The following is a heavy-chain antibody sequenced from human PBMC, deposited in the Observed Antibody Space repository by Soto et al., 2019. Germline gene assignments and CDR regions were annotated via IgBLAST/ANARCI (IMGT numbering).Heavy chain of an antibody. CDR1: GFTFSSYA. CDR3: AKDMGYYGSGSYLWSDYYYGMDV. CDR2: ISGSGGST. Sequence: GGSLRLSCAASGFTFSSYAMSWVRQAPGKGLEWVSAISGSGGSTYYADSVKGRFTISRDNSKNTLYLQMNSLRAEDTAVYYCAKDMGYYGSGSYLWSDYYYGMDVWGQGTTVTVSS. V-gene: IGHV3-23*01. D-gene: IGHD3-10*01. J-gene: IGHJ6*02.